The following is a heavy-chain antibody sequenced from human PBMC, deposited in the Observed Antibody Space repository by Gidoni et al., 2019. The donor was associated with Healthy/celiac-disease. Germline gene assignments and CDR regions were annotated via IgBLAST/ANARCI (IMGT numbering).Heavy chain of an antibody. J-gene: IGHJ6*02. CDR3: ARGVVRGVIVIMDV. V-gene: IGHV3-74*01. Sequence: PGKGLVWVSRINSDGSSTSYADAVKGRFTISRDNAKNTLYLQMNRLRAEDTAVYYCARGVVRGVIVIMDVWGQGTTVTVSS. CDR2: INSDGSST. D-gene: IGHD3-10*01.